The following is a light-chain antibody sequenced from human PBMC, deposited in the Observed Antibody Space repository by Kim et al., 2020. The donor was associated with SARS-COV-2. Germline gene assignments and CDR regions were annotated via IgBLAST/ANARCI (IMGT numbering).Light chain of an antibody. CDR3: GTWDSSLSAVV. CDR1: NSNIGNNY. CDR2: DNN. V-gene: IGLV1-51*01. J-gene: IGLJ2*01. Sequence: QSALTQPPSVSAAPGQKVTISCSGSNSNIGNNYVYWYQQLPGTAPKLLTYDNNKRPSGIPDRFSGSKSGTSATLGITGLQTGDEADYYCGTWDSSLSAVVFGGGTKLTVL.